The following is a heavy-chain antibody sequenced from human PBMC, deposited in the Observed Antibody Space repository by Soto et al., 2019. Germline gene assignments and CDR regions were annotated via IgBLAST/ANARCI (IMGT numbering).Heavy chain of an antibody. Sequence: SETLSLTCAVSGGSISSSDWCSRVRQPPGKGLEWIGEIHHSGSTNYNPPLKSRVTISVDKSKNQFSLKLSSVTAADTAVYYCARSFGVAAAGPFDYWGQGTLVTVSS. J-gene: IGHJ4*02. V-gene: IGHV4-4*02. CDR2: IHHSGST. CDR3: ARSFGVAAAGPFDY. CDR1: GGSISSSDW. D-gene: IGHD6-13*01.